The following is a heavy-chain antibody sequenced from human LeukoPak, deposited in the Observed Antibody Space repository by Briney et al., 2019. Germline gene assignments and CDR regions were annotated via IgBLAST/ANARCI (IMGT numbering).Heavy chain of an antibody. Sequence: GASVKVSCKASGYTFTSYGISWVRQAPGQGLEWMGWISAYNGNTNYAQELQGRVTMTTDTSTSTAYMELRSLRSDGTAVYYCARDPDYYGSGSYYYPLFDYWGQGTLVTVSS. CDR3: ARDPDYYGSGSYYYPLFDY. J-gene: IGHJ4*02. CDR2: ISAYNGNT. CDR1: GYTFTSYG. D-gene: IGHD3-10*01. V-gene: IGHV1-18*01.